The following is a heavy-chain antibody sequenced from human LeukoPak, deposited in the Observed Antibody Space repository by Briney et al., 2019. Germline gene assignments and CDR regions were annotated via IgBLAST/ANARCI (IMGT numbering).Heavy chain of an antibody. CDR2: VYSSGNT. Sequence: SVTLSLTCTVSGGSISGDHWNWIPQPPGKGLEWIGYVYSSGNTNYNPSLKSRVTRSIDTSKNQFSLKLSSVTAADTAVYYCARRNDFGIWGQGTMVTVSS. CDR3: ARRNDFGI. J-gene: IGHJ3*02. V-gene: IGHV4-59*08. CDR1: GGSISGDH.